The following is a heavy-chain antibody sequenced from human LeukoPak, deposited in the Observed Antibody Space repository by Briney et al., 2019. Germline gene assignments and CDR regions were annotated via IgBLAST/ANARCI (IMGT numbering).Heavy chain of an antibody. V-gene: IGHV3-15*01. D-gene: IGHD1-1*01. CDR1: GFTFSNAW. Sequence: KPGGSLRLSCAASGFTFSNAWMSWVRLAPGKGLEWVGRIKSKTDGGTTDYAAPVKGRFTISRDDSKNTLYLQMNSLKTEDTAVYYCTTDHPYNWNEADYWGQGTLVTVSS. J-gene: IGHJ4*02. CDR2: IKSKTDGGTT. CDR3: TTDHPYNWNEADY.